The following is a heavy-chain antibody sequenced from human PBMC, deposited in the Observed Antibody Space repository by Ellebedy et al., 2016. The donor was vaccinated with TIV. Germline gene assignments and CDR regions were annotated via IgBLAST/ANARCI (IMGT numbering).Heavy chain of an antibody. D-gene: IGHD1-1*01. J-gene: IGHJ1*01. CDR2: IFYSGTT. Sequence: MPLETLSLTCSVSGGSDSSRNYCWAWIRQPPGKGREWIGSIFYSGTTYYNSSLTSRVTISIDTSKKQFSLKLTSVTAADTGVYYCASDDNSVGGNWWGQGSLVTVSS. CDR1: GGSDSSRNYC. V-gene: IGHV4-39*07. CDR3: ASDDNSVGGNW.